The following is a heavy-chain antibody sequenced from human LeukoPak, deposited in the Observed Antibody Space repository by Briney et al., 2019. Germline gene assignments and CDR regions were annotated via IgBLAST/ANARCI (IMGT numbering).Heavy chain of an antibody. J-gene: IGHJ4*02. V-gene: IGHV3-15*01. CDR2: IKSKTDGGTV. CDR1: GFSFTDAW. CDR3: TTDPGDYEIY. D-gene: IGHD4-17*01. Sequence: GGSLRLSCAASGFSFTDAWMSWVRQAPGKGLEWVGRIKSKTDGGTVDYAPPVKGRFTISRDDSRNTLSLEMNFLKIEDTAVYYCTTDPGDYEIYWGQGTLVTVSS.